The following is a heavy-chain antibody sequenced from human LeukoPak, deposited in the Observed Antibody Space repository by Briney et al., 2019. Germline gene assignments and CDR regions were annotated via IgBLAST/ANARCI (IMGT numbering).Heavy chain of an antibody. V-gene: IGHV1-69*10. CDR3: ARGRTRIAAAGDYYGIDV. CDR2: IIPIFGIA. Sequence: ASVKVSCKASGGTFTSYAISWVRQAPGQGLEWMGGIIPIFGIANYAQKFQGRVTITADKSTSTAYMELSSLRSEDTAVYYCARGRTRIAAAGDYYGIDVWGQGTTVTVSS. CDR1: GGTFTSYA. D-gene: IGHD6-13*01. J-gene: IGHJ6*02.